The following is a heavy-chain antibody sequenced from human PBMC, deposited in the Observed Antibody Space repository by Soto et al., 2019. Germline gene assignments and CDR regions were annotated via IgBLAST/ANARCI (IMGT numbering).Heavy chain of an antibody. V-gene: IGHV3-30*18. CDR3: AKARRKVVVAAPFDY. Sequence: QVQLVESGGGVVQPGRSLRLSCAASGFIFSSYGMHWVRQAPGKGLEWVAVISYDGSNKYYADSVKGRFTISRDNSKNTLYLQMNSLRAEDTAVYYCAKARRKVVVAAPFDYWGQGTLVTVSS. CDR2: ISYDGSNK. CDR1: GFIFSSYG. J-gene: IGHJ4*02. D-gene: IGHD2-15*01.